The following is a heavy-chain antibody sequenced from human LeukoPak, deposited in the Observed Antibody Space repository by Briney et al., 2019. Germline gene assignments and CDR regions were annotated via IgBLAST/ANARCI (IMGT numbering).Heavy chain of an antibody. CDR2: IYHSGST. J-gene: IGHJ4*02. CDR1: GYSISSGYY. V-gene: IGHV4-38-2*01. D-gene: IGHD3-3*01. Sequence: SETLSLTCAVSGYSISSGYYWGWIRQPPGKGLEWIGSIYHSGSTYYNPSLKSRVTISVDTSKNQFSLKLSSVTAADTAVYYCARQDVWSGYYNDYWGQGTLVTVSS. CDR3: ARQDVWSGYYNDY.